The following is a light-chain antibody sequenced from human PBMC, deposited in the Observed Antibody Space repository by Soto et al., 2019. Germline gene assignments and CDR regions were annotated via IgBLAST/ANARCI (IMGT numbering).Light chain of an antibody. V-gene: IGKV3-15*01. CDR3: QQYNNWPPEGT. CDR2: GAS. J-gene: IGKJ1*01. Sequence: EIVMTQSPATLSVSPGERATLSCRASQSVSSNLAWYQQKPGQAPRLLIYGASTRATGIPARFSGSGSRTEFTLTISSLQSEDFAVYYCQQYNNWPPEGTFGQGTKVEIK. CDR1: QSVSSN.